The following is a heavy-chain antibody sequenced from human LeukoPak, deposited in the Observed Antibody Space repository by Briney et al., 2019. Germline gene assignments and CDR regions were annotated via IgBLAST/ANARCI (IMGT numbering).Heavy chain of an antibody. CDR3: ARQQGPFFFDY. Sequence: SETVSLTCTVSGGSISSYYWSWIRQPPGKGLEWIGYIYYSGSTNYNSSLKSRVTISVDTSKNQLSLKLSSVTAADTAVYYCARQQGPFFFDYWGQGSLVSVSS. D-gene: IGHD3-3*01. CDR2: IYYSGST. CDR1: GGSISSYY. V-gene: IGHV4-59*08. J-gene: IGHJ4*02.